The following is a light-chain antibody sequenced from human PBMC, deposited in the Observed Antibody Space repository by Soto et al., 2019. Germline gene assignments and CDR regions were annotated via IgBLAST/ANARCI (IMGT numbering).Light chain of an antibody. CDR1: HYIDRW. J-gene: IGKJ5*01. V-gene: IGKV1-12*01. CDR3: QQAYSLPIT. Sequence: DIQMTQSPSSVSASVGDTVTITCRASHYIDRWLAWYQQKPGKAPKLLIYDASRLRSGVPSTFSGSGSGTDFTLTITDLQPEDFATYYCQQAYSLPITIGQGTRLEIK. CDR2: DAS.